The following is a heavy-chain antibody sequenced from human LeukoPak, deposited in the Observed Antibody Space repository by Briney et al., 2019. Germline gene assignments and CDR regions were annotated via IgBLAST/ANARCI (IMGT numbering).Heavy chain of an antibody. CDR3: ASVVAHDANWFDP. V-gene: IGHV4-39*01. J-gene: IGHJ5*02. CDR1: GGSISSSSYY. Sequence: SETLSLTCTVSGGSISSSSYYWGWIRQPPGKGLEWIGSIYYSGSTYYNPSLKSRVTISVDTSKNQFSLKLSSVTAADTAVYYCASVVAHDANWFDPWGQGTLVTVSS. CDR2: IYYSGST. D-gene: IGHD2-2*01.